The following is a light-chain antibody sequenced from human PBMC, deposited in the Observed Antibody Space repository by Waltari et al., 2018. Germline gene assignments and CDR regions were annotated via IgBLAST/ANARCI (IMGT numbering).Light chain of an antibody. V-gene: IGKV1-39*01. CDR2: AAS. J-gene: IGKJ1*01. CDR3: QQSYSTPWT. CDR1: QSISVF. Sequence: DIQMTQSPSSLSASVGDRVTITCRASQSISVFLNWYQQKPGKAPKLLIYAASTLHIGVPSRFSGSGSGTDFTLTINNLQPEDFATYSCQQSYSTPWTFGQGTKVEIK.